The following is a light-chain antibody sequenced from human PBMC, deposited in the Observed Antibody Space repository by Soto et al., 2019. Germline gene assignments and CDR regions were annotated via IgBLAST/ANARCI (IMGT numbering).Light chain of an antibody. CDR2: DAS. CDR1: QSVSSY. CDR3: QHGRSSPFS. V-gene: IGKV3-11*01. Sequence: EIVLTQSPATLSLSPGERATLSCRASQSVSSYLAWYQQKPGQAPRLLIYDASNRATGSPASFSGSGSETCFTLTSSSLATTDCVVYYCQHGRSSPFSFGPGTKMDI. J-gene: IGKJ3*01.